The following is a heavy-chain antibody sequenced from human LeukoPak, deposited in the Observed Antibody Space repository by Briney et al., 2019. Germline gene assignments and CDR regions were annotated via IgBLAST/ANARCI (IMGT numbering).Heavy chain of an antibody. CDR3: ARGGYYDYIWGSYRERGIFDY. J-gene: IGHJ4*02. V-gene: IGHV1-8*01. CDR1: GYTFTSYD. Sequence: ASLKLSCKASGYTFTSYDINWVPQATGQRLECMGWMNPNSGNTGYAQKFQGRVTMTTNDSISPAYMELSSLRSEDTAVYYCARGGYYDYIWGSYRERGIFDYWGQGTLVTVSS. D-gene: IGHD3-16*01. CDR2: MNPNSGNT.